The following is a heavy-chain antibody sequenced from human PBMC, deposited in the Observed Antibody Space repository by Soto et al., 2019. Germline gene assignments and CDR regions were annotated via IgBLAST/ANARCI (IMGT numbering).Heavy chain of an antibody. J-gene: IGHJ3*02. CDR2: ISSSSSYT. D-gene: IGHD3-9*01. V-gene: IGHV3-11*05. Sequence: QVQLVESGGGLVKPGGSLRLSCAASGFTCSDYYMSWIRQAPGKGLEWVSYISSSSSYTNYADSVKGRFTISRDNAKKSLYLQMNSLRAEDTAVYYCARDADILTGSDAFDIWGQGTMVTVSS. CDR1: GFTCSDYY. CDR3: ARDADILTGSDAFDI.